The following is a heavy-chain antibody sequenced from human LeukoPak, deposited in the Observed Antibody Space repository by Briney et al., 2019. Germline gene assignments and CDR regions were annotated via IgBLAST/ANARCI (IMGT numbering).Heavy chain of an antibody. D-gene: IGHD5-12*01. V-gene: IGHV4-59*11. J-gene: IGHJ4*02. CDR2: IYYSGRT. Sequence: SETLSLTCTVSGGPISSHYWSWIRQPPGKGLEWIGYIYYSGRTNYNPSLKSRVTISVDTSKNQFSLKLSSVTAADTAVYYCARGIVATVYFDYWGQGTLVTVSS. CDR1: GGPISSHY. CDR3: ARGIVATVYFDY.